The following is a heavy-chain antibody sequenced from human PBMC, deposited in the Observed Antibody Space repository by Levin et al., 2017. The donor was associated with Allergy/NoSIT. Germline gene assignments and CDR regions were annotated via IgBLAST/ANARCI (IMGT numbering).Heavy chain of an antibody. D-gene: IGHD5-18*01. J-gene: IGHJ4*02. V-gene: IGHV1-18*01. CDR1: GYTFTSYG. CDR2: VSAYNGHT. Sequence: ASVKVSCKASGYTFTSYGISWVRQAPGQGLEWMGWVSAYNGHTRYAQKLQDRVTMTTDTSTSTAYMELGSLRSDDTAIYYCARDHSPGVSGYSYGPDFDYWGQGALVTVSS. CDR3: ARDHSPGVSGYSYGPDFDY.